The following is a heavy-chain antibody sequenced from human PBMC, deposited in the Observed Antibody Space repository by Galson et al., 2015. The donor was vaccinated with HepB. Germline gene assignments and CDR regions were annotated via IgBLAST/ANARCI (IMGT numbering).Heavy chain of an antibody. CDR2: ISGSGGST. D-gene: IGHD6-6*01. Sequence: SLRLSCAASGFTFSSYAMSWVRQAPGKGLEWVSAISGSGGSTYYADSVKGRFTISRDNSKNTLYLQMNSLRAEDTAVYYCAKGPQLPTAYYYYGMDVWGQGTTVTVSS. CDR3: AKGPQLPTAYYYYGMDV. CDR1: GFTFSSYA. V-gene: IGHV3-23*01. J-gene: IGHJ6*02.